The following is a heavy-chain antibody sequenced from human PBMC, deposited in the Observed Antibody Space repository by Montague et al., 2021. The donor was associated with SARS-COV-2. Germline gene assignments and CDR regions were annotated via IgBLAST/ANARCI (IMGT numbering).Heavy chain of an antibody. V-gene: IGHV4-59*04. Sequence: SETLSLTCTVSGVSISSYYWTWIRQPPGKTLEWIGYVHYTGSTNFISSLKSRVTMSLDTSKNQFSLRLSSVTAADTAVYYCEGYDRGGNYASPIYAMDVWGQGTTVTVSS. J-gene: IGHJ6*02. CDR1: GVSISSYY. CDR2: VHYTGST. CDR3: EGYDRGGNYASPIYAMDV. D-gene: IGHD4-23*01.